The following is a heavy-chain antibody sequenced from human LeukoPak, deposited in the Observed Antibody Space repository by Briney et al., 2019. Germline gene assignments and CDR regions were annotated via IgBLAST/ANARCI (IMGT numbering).Heavy chain of an antibody. V-gene: IGHV3-7*04. D-gene: IGHD5-12*01. Sequence: SGGTLRLSCAASGFTFRRFWMSWVRQAPGKGPEWVANIRQDGSETYYVDSVKGRFTISRDNAKNSLYLQMNSLRAEDTAVFYCARDGTYTDYDPDFDIWGQGTLVTVSS. CDR2: IRQDGSET. J-gene: IGHJ4*02. CDR1: GFTFRRFW. CDR3: ARDGTYTDYDPDFDI.